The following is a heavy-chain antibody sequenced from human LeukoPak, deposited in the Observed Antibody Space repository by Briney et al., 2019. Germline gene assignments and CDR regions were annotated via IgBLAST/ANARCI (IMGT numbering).Heavy chain of an antibody. CDR2: ISYDGSNK. CDR1: AFTFSSIP. J-gene: IGHJ4*02. CDR3: ARDAARRGALWISGYFDY. Sequence: AGSLRRSSAASAFTFSSIPMHRHPPAPGKGRKWGAVISYDGSNKYYADSVKVRFTISRDNAKNTLYLQMNSLGVEDTAVYYCARDAARRGALWISGYFDYWGQGTLVIVSS. V-gene: IGHV3-30-3*01. D-gene: IGHD1-26*01.